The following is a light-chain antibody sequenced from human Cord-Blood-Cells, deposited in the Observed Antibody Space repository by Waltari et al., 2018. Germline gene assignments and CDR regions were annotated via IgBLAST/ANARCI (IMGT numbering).Light chain of an antibody. V-gene: IGKV1-39*01. CDR1: QSISSN. Sequence: IQMTQSTSSLSASVGDRVTITCRASQSISSNLNWYQQKPGKAPKLLVYAASSLQSGVPSSVSGSGSGTDFTLTISSLQPEDFATYYCKQSYSTTFGPGTKVDI. CDR2: AAS. J-gene: IGKJ3*01. CDR3: KQSYSTT.